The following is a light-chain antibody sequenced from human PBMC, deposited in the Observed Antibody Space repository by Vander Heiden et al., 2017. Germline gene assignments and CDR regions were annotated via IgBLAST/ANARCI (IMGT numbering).Light chain of an antibody. CDR1: QGISSW. V-gene: IGKV1-5*03. CDR3: QQYNSSPCT. Sequence: DIQMTQSPSTLSASVGDRVTITCRASQGISSWLAWYQQKPGKAPKLLIYKASSLESGVPSRFSGSGSGTEFTLTISSLQPDDFATYYCQQYNSSPCTFGQGTKVEIK. J-gene: IGKJ1*01. CDR2: KAS.